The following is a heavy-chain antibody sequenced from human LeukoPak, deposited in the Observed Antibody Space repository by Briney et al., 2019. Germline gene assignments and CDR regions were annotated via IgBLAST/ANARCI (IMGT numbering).Heavy chain of an antibody. J-gene: IGHJ4*02. CDR2: ISSNGGST. Sequence: GGSLRLSCAASGFNFSSYAMHWVRQAPGKGLEYVSAISSNGGSTYYADSVKGRFTISRDNAKNALFLQMNSLRADDTALYHCARDWGAAAGTHFDLWGQGTLVTVSS. CDR3: ARDWGAAAGTHFDL. V-gene: IGHV3-64*02. D-gene: IGHD6-13*01. CDR1: GFNFSSYA.